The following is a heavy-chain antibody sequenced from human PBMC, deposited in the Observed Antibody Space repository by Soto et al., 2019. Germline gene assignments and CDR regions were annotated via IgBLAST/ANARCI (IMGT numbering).Heavy chain of an antibody. V-gene: IGHV3-23*01. J-gene: IGHJ5*02. Sequence: EVQLLESGGGLVQPGGSLTLSCAASGFTFSSCAMSWVRQAPGKGLEWVSAIGDNGVSKYYADSVKGRFTISRDNSKNTLYLQMNSLRADDTAVYYCATYRQTTVTSESWGQGALVTVSS. CDR3: ATYRQTTVTSES. D-gene: IGHD4-17*01. CDR2: IGDNGVSK. CDR1: GFTFSSCA.